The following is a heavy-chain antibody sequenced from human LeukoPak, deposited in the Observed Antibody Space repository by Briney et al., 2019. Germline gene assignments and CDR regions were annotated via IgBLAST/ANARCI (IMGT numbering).Heavy chain of an antibody. CDR2: IYYSGST. CDR3: ARGPQGWSPFDY. D-gene: IGHD6-19*01. J-gene: IGHJ4*02. V-gene: IGHV4-61*05. CDR1: GGSISSSSYY. Sequence: PSETLSLTCTVSGGSISSSSYYWGWIRQPPGKGLEWIGYIYYSGSTNYNPSLKSRVTISVDTSKNQFSLKLSSVTAADTAVYYCARGPQGWSPFDYWGQGTLVTVSS.